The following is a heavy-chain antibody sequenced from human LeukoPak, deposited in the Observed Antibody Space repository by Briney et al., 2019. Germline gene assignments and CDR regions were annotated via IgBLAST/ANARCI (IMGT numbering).Heavy chain of an antibody. Sequence: GSLRLSCAVSGFTFSHAWMSWVRQPPGKGLEWIGEINHSGSTNYNPSLKSRVTISVDTSKNQFSLKVSSVTAADTAVYYCARGSPSKWLALDYWGQGTLVTVSS. CDR3: ARGSPSKWLALDY. D-gene: IGHD6-19*01. CDR2: INHSGST. J-gene: IGHJ4*02. V-gene: IGHV4-34*01. CDR1: GFTFSHAW.